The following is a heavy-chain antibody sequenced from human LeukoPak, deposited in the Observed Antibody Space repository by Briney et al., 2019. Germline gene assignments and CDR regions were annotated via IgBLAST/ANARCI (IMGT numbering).Heavy chain of an antibody. J-gene: IGHJ4*02. Sequence: SETLSLTCTVPGGSISSYYWSWIRQPPGKGLEWIGYIYYSGSTNYNPSLKSRVTISVDTSKNQFSLKLNSVTDADTAVYYCARSRRDYYDSSGYYSFDYWGQGTLVTVSS. CDR3: ARSRRDYYDSSGYYSFDY. D-gene: IGHD3-22*01. CDR1: GGSISSYY. V-gene: IGHV4-59*01. CDR2: IYYSGST.